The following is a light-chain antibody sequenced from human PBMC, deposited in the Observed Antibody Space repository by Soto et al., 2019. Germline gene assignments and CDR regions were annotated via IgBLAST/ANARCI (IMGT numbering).Light chain of an antibody. J-gene: IGLJ1*01. V-gene: IGLV2-14*01. CDR3: SSHTSISTLYV. Sequence: QSVLTQPASVSGSPGQSITISCTGTNSDVGVYNYVSWYQQHPGKAPELMIYEVSHRPSGVSNRFSGSKSDNTASLTISGLQAEDEADYYCSSHTSISTLYVFGTGTKVTV. CDR1: NSDVGVYNY. CDR2: EVS.